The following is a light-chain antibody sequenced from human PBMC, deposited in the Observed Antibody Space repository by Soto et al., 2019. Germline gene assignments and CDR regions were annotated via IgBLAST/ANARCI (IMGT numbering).Light chain of an antibody. CDR1: QSISNL. J-gene: IGKJ3*01. CDR2: KAS. CDR3: QQYSTYWT. Sequence: DIQMTQSPSTLSASVGDRVTFTCRASQSISNLLAWYQQKPGKAPKLLIYKASNLESGVPSRFSGSGSGTEFTLTIISLQPDDFATYYCQQYSTYWTFGPGTKVDIK. V-gene: IGKV1-5*03.